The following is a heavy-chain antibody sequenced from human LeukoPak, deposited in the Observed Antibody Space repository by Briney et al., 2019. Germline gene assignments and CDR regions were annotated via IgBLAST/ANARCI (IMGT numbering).Heavy chain of an antibody. CDR3: TRIGGDDSSGYYYGDFDY. CDR2: IRSKANSFAT. Sequence: PGGSLRLSCAASGFTFSGSAMHWVRQASGKGLEWVGRIRSKANSFATAYAAPVKGRFTISRDDSKNTAYLQMNSLKAEDTAEYYCTRIGGDDSSGYYYGDFDYWGQGTLVTVSS. CDR1: GFTFSGSA. J-gene: IGHJ4*02. V-gene: IGHV3-73*01. D-gene: IGHD3-22*01.